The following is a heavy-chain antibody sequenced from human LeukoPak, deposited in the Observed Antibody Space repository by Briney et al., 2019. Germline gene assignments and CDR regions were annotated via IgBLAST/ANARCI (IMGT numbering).Heavy chain of an antibody. CDR3: ARDADGYED. CDR2: IKEDGSED. Sequence: QPGGSLRLSCAASGFTFSRAWVSWVRQAPGKGLEWVANIKEDGSEDYYADSVKGRFAISKDNAKNSLYLQMNNLRAEDTAMYYCARDADGYEDWGQGTLVIVSS. V-gene: IGHV3-7*01. D-gene: IGHD5-24*01. J-gene: IGHJ4*02. CDR1: GFTFSRAW.